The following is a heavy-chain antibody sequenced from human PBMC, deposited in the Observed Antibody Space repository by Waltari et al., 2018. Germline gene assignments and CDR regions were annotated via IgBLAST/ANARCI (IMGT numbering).Heavy chain of an antibody. Sequence: EVQLVESGGGLVQPGGSLSLSCAASGFTFSSYWMHWVRQVPGKGLVWVSRINTDGSSTAYADSVKGRFTISRDNAKNTLYLQMSSLRAEDTAVYYCARTVGVADLDYWGQGTLVTVSS. V-gene: IGHV3-74*01. CDR2: INTDGSST. CDR3: ARTVGVADLDY. CDR1: GFTFSSYW. D-gene: IGHD6-19*01. J-gene: IGHJ4*02.